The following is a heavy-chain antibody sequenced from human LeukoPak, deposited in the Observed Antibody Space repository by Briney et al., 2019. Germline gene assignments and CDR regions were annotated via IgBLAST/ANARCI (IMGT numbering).Heavy chain of an antibody. CDR1: GFTFSSYS. CDR3: ARGQIVVPAANN. V-gene: IGHV3-21*01. Sequence: GGSLRLSCAASGFTFSSYSMNWVRQAPGKGLEWVSSISSSSSYIYYADSVKGRFTISRDNAKNSLYLQMNSLRAEDTAVYYCARGQIVVPAANNWGQGTLVTVSS. D-gene: IGHD2-2*01. CDR2: ISSSSSYI. J-gene: IGHJ4*02.